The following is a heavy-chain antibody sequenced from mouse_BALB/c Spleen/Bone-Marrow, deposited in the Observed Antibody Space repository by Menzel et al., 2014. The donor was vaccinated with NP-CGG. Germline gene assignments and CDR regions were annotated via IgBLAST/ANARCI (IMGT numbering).Heavy chain of an antibody. CDR1: GFTFSSYA. CDR3: AREGGTTAHYYAMEY. CDR2: ISSGGST. J-gene: IGHJ4*01. V-gene: IGHV5-6-5*01. Sequence: EVKVVESGGGLVKPGGSLKLSCAASGFTFSSYAMSWVRQTPEKRLEWVASISSGGSTYYPDSVKGRFTISRDNARNILYLQMSSLRSEDTAMYYCAREGGTTAHYYAMEYWGQGTSVTVSS. D-gene: IGHD1-2*01.